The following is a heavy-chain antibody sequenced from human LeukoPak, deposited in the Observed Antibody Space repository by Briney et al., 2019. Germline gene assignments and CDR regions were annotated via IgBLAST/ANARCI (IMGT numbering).Heavy chain of an antibody. Sequence: PSETLSLTCTVSGGSISSYYWSWIRQPPGKGMEWIGEVNQSGSTNYNPSLKSRVSISVDTSKNQFSLKLSSVTAADTAVYYCASLGSGSYSRKNWYFDLWGRGTLVTVSS. CDR2: VNQSGST. D-gene: IGHD3-10*01. V-gene: IGHV4-34*01. J-gene: IGHJ2*01. CDR3: ASLGSGSYSRKNWYFDL. CDR1: GGSISSYY.